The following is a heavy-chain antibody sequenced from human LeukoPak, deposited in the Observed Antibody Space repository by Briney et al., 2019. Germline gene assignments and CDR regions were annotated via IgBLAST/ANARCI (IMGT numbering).Heavy chain of an antibody. V-gene: IGHV3-30*19. CDR2: ISYDGSNK. CDR1: GFTFSSYA. CDR3: ARDLGPLKINDWFYS. D-gene: IGHD3-16*01. Sequence: GGSLRLSCAASGFTFSSYAMSWVRQAPGKGLEWVAVISYDGSNKYYADSVKGRLTISRDNSKNTLYLQMNSLRAEDTAVYYCARDLGPLKINDWFYSWGQATLVTVSS. J-gene: IGHJ5*01.